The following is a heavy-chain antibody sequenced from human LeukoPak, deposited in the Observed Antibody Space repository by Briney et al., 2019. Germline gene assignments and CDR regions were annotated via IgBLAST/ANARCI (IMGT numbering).Heavy chain of an antibody. Sequence: QPGRSLRLSCAASGFTFSSYGMHWVRQAPGKGLEWVAVISYDGSNKYYADSVKGRFTISRDNSKNTLFLQMNSLRAEDTAVYYCARDLLELGQYYFDYWGQGTLVTVSS. CDR3: ARDLLELGQYYFDY. D-gene: IGHD1-7*01. CDR2: ISYDGSNK. V-gene: IGHV3-30*03. J-gene: IGHJ4*02. CDR1: GFTFSSYG.